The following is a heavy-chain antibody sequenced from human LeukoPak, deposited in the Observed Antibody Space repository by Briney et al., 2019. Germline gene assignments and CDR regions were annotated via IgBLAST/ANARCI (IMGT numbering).Heavy chain of an antibody. J-gene: IGHJ4*02. Sequence: ASVKVSCKASGYTFTSYGISWVRQAPGQGLEWMGWISAYNGNTNYAQELQGRVTMTTDTSTSTAYMELRSLRSDDTAVYYCARGDYYDSSGYYRPTKYYFDYWGQGTLVTVSS. CDR2: ISAYNGNT. D-gene: IGHD3-22*01. V-gene: IGHV1-18*01. CDR1: GYTFTSYG. CDR3: ARGDYYDSSGYYRPTKYYFDY.